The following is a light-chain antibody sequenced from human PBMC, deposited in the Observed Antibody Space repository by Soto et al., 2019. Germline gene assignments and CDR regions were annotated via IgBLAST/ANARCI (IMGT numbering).Light chain of an antibody. J-gene: IGKJ5*01. CDR3: QQYNSYWT. CDR2: DAS. V-gene: IGKV1-5*01. CDR1: HSISRW. Sequence: DIQMTQSPSTLSASVGDRATLTCRASHSISRWLAWYQQKPGNAPSLLIYDASNLESGVPARFSGSGSGTEIPLTISILQADDVATYYCQQYNSYWTFGQGTRLEIK.